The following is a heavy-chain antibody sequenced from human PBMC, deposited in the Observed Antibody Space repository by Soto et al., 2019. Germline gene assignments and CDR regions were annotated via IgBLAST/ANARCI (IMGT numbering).Heavy chain of an antibody. Sequence: GASVKVSCKASGGTFSGYAISWVRQAPGQGLEWMGGIIPIFGTANYAQKFQGRVTITADESTSTAYMELSSLRSEDTAVYYCAREIVATIYNWFDPWGQGTLVTVSS. D-gene: IGHD5-12*01. V-gene: IGHV1-69*13. CDR3: AREIVATIYNWFDP. CDR1: GGTFSGYA. CDR2: IIPIFGTA. J-gene: IGHJ5*02.